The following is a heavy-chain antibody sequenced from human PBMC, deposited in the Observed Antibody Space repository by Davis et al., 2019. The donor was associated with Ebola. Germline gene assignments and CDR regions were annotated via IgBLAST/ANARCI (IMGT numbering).Heavy chain of an antibody. CDR2: IRDDGSNK. CDR1: GFSFSSYG. Sequence: GESLKISCAASGFSFSSYGMHWVRQALGKGLEWVGFIRDDGSNKYYADSVKGRFTISRDNSKNTLYLQMNSLRAEDTAVYYCAREGKYRDESRTFDYGGQGTLVTVSS. J-gene: IGHJ4*02. V-gene: IGHV3-30*02. CDR3: AREGKYRDESRTFDY. D-gene: IGHD2-2*01.